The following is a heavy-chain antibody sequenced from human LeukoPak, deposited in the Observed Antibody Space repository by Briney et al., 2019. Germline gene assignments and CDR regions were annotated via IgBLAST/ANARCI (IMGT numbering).Heavy chain of an antibody. CDR1: GFTFSSYW. CDR2: ISGSGGST. D-gene: IGHD3-22*01. V-gene: IGHV3-23*01. CDR3: AKVSDYYDSSGYLDY. J-gene: IGHJ4*02. Sequence: GGSLRLSCAASGFTFSSYWMSWVRQAPGKGLEWVSAISGSGGSTYYADSVKGRFTISRDNSKNTLYLQMNSLRAEDTAVYYCAKVSDYYDSSGYLDYWGQGTLVTVSS.